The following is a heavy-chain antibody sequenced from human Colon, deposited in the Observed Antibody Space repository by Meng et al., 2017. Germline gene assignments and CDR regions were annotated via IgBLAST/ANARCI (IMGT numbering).Heavy chain of an antibody. CDR2: IDHFGIS. Sequence: QVLMQQGGAGLLKPSETLSLTCAVAGWSFSGFYWSWIRQPPGKGLEWIGEIDHFGISNYNSSLKGRLTMSVDTSKKQISLTLTSVTAADTAVYYCATGLRHGDWFDPWGPGTLVTVSS. V-gene: IGHV4-34*02. CDR3: ATGLRHGDWFDP. D-gene: IGHD4-17*01. J-gene: IGHJ5*02. CDR1: GWSFSGFY.